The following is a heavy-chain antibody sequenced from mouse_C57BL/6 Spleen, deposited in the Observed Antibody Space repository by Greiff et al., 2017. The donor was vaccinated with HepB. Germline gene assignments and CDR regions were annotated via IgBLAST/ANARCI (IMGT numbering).Heavy chain of an antibody. CDR2: ISYDGSN. CDR1: GYSITSGYY. Sequence: ESGPGLVKPSQSLSLTCSVTGYSITSGYYWNWIRQFPGNKLEWMGYISYDGSNNYNPSLKNRISITRDTSKNQFFLKLNSVTTEDTATYYCAGGNYLRFAYWGQGTLVTVSA. V-gene: IGHV3-6*01. D-gene: IGHD2-1*01. CDR3: AGGNYLRFAY. J-gene: IGHJ3*01.